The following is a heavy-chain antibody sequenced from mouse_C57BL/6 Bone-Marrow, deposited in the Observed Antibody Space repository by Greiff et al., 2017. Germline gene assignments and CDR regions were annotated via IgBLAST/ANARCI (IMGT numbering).Heavy chain of an antibody. CDR1: GFTFSSYA. J-gene: IGHJ1*03. D-gene: IGHD1-1*01. Sequence: EVHLVESGGGLVKPGGSLKLSCAASGFTFSSYAMSWVRQTPEKRLEWVATISDGGSYTYYPDNVKGRFTISRDNAKNNLYLQMSHLKSEDTAMYYCARPIITTVGAHWYFDVWGTGTTVTVSS. V-gene: IGHV5-4*01. CDR3: ARPIITTVGAHWYFDV. CDR2: ISDGGSYT.